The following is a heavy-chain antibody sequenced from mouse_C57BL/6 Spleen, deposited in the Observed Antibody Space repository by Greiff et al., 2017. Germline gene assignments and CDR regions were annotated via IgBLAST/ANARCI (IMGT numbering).Heavy chain of an antibody. V-gene: IGHV14-3*01. CDR1: GFNFKNTY. CDR2: FEPANGNI. D-gene: IGHD3-2*01. CDR3: ARETARATLAY. Sequence: EVKLQQSVAELVRPGASVKLSCTASGFNFKNTYMHWVKQRPEQGLEWIGRFEPANGNIKYAQKFQGKATITADTSSNTAYLQLSSLTSEDTAIYYCARETARATLAYWGQGTLLTVSA. J-gene: IGHJ3*01.